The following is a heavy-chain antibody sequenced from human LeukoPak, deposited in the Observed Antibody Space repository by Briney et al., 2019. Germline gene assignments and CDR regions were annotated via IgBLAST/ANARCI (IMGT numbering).Heavy chain of an antibody. Sequence: GGSLRLSCAGFGFTFSGYSMHWVRQAPGKGLEWVAVTSFDESNKYYADSVKGRFTISRDISKSTLYLQMNSLRPEDTAVYYCASPSDWGQGTLVTVSS. D-gene: IGHD3-10*01. V-gene: IGHV3-30*14. J-gene: IGHJ4*02. CDR1: GFTFSGYS. CDR2: TSFDESNK. CDR3: ASPSD.